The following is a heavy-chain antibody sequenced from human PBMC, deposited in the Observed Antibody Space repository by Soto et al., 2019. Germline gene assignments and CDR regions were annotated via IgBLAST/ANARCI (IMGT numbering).Heavy chain of an antibody. J-gene: IGHJ5*02. CDR3: ARQFNQYYRIAVAGFGWFDP. D-gene: IGHD6-19*01. Sequence: QVQLQESGPGLVKPSETLSLTCTVSGGSISSYYWSWIRQPPGKGLEWIGYIYYSGSTNYNPSLKSLVTISVDTSKNQFALKLSSVTAADTAVHYCARQFNQYYRIAVAGFGWFDPWGQGTLVTVSS. V-gene: IGHV4-59*08. CDR2: IYYSGST. CDR1: GGSISSYY.